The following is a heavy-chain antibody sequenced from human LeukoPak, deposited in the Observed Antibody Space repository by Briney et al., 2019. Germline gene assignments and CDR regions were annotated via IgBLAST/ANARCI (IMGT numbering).Heavy chain of an antibody. CDR3: ARWRSSGSWEWFDS. CDR2: IYYSGST. Sequence: SETLSLTCTVSGGSISSGGYFWSWIRQHPGKGLEWIGYIYYSGSTYYNPSLKSRVTISVDTSKNQFSLKLSSVTAADTAVYYCARWRSSGSWEWFDSWGQGTLVTVSS. V-gene: IGHV4-31*03. D-gene: IGHD1-26*01. J-gene: IGHJ5*01. CDR1: GGSISSGGYF.